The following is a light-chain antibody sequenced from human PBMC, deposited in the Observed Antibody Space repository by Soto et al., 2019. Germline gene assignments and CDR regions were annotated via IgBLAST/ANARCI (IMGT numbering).Light chain of an antibody. J-gene: IGKJ4*01. CDR2: DES. V-gene: IGKV1-8*01. CDR3: QQYDSYPLT. CDR1: QGISSD. Sequence: AIRMTQSPASFSASTGDRVTITCRASQGISSDLACYQQKPGEAPKLLLYDESTMQSGVPSRFSGSGSGTDFTLTISSLQSEDFANYYCQQYDSYPLTFGGGTKMEIK.